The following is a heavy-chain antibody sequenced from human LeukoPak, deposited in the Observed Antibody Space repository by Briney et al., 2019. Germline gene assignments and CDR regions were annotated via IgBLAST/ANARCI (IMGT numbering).Heavy chain of an antibody. D-gene: IGHD3-10*01. Sequence: SETLSLTCTVSGYSISSGYYWGWIRQPPGKGLEWIGSIYHSGSTYYNPSLKSRVTISVDTSKNQFSLKLSSVTAADTAVYYCARGHYYGSGSKAQVYFDYWGQGTLVTVSS. CDR1: GYSISSGYY. V-gene: IGHV4-38-2*02. CDR2: IYHSGST. J-gene: IGHJ4*02. CDR3: ARGHYYGSGSKAQVYFDY.